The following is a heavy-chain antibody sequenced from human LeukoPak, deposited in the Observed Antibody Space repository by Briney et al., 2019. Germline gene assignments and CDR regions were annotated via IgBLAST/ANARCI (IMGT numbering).Heavy chain of an antibody. D-gene: IGHD2-21*02. CDR3: ALSPAYCGGDCSYYFDY. Sequence: GASVKVSCKVSGYTLTELSMHWVRQAPGKGLEWMGGFDPEDGETIYAQKFQGRVTMTEDTSTDTAYMELSSLRSEDTAVYYCALSPAYCGGDCSYYFDYWGKGTTVTVSS. V-gene: IGHV1-24*01. CDR1: GYTLTELS. CDR2: FDPEDGET. J-gene: IGHJ4*03.